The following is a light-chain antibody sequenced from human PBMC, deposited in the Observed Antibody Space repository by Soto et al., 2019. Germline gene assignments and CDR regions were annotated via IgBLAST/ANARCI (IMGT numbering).Light chain of an antibody. V-gene: IGKV3-20*01. Sequence: EIVLTQSPGTLSLSPGERATLSCRASQSVSSSYLAWYQQKPGQAPRLLIYGASSRATGIPDRFSGSGSGTDFTLTISRLEPEDFAVYYCKQYGSSPPGGTFGPGTKVDIK. CDR2: GAS. J-gene: IGKJ3*01. CDR1: QSVSSSY. CDR3: KQYGSSPPGGT.